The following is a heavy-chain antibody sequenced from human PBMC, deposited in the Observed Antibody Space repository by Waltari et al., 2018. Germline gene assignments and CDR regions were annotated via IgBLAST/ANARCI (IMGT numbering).Heavy chain of an antibody. V-gene: IGHV1-69*13. Sequence: QVQLVQSGAEVKKPGSSVKVSCKASGGTFSSYAISWVRQAPGQGLEWMGGIIPIFGTANYAQKFQGRVTITADESTSTAYMELNSLRAEDTAVYYCARSPSSSSPYYYYGMDVWGQGTTVTVSS. CDR2: IIPIFGTA. CDR3: ARSPSSSSPYYYYGMDV. CDR1: GGTFSSYA. J-gene: IGHJ6*02. D-gene: IGHD6-6*01.